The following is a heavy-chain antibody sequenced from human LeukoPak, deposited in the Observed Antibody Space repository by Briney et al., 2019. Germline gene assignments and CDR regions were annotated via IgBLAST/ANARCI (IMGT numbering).Heavy chain of an antibody. V-gene: IGHV4-31*03. CDR1: GGSISSGGYY. CDR2: IYYSGST. Sequence: SETLSLTCTVSGGSISSGGYYWSWIRQHPGKGLEWIGYIYYSGSTYYNPSLKSRVTISVDTSKNQFSLKLSSATAADTAVYYCARTDYSNKPDYWGQGTLVTVSS. CDR3: ARTDYSNKPDY. D-gene: IGHD4-11*01. J-gene: IGHJ4*02.